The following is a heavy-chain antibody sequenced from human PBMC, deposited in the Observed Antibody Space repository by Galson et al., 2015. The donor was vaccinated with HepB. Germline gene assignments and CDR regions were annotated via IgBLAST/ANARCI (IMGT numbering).Heavy chain of an antibody. CDR2: ISYDGNSK. D-gene: IGHD5-18*01. J-gene: IGHJ4*02. V-gene: IGHV3-30*18. CDR3: AKDTRLRGYNYGVDY. Sequence: SLRLSCAASGFNFISYGMHWVRQAPGKGLEWVGVISYDGNSKYYADSVKGRFTISRDNSRDTLHLQMNSLRAEDTAVYYCAKDTRLRGYNYGVDYWGQGILVTVSS. CDR1: GFNFISYG.